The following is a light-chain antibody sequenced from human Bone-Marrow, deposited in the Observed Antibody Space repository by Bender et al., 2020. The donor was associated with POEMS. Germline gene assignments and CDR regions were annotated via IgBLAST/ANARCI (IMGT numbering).Light chain of an antibody. Sequence: QSALTQPPSASGSPGQSVTISCTGTSSDVGGYNYVSWYRQHPGKAPKLMIYDVSNRPSGVSDRFSGSKSGNTASLTIFGLQAEDEADYYCSSYSSGPPLVLGGGTKLTVL. V-gene: IGLV2-14*01. CDR2: DVS. CDR3: SSYSSGPPLV. J-gene: IGLJ2*01. CDR1: SSDVGGYNY.